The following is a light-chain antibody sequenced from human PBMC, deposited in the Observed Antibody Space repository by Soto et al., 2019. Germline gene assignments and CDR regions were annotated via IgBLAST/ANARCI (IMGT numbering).Light chain of an antibody. J-gene: IGKJ1*01. V-gene: IGKV3-11*01. CDR1: QSVSSY. CDR2: DAS. Sequence: IVLTQSPATVFLAPGERSTPCCRASQSVSSYLAWSQQKPGQAPRLLIYDASNRATGIPARFSGSGSGTDFTLTISSLEPEDFAVYYCRQYGSSPRTFGQGSKVDIK. CDR3: RQYGSSPRT.